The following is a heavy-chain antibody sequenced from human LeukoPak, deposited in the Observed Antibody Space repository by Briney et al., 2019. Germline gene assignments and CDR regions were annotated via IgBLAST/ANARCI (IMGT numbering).Heavy chain of an antibody. D-gene: IGHD2-2*01. V-gene: IGHV4-39*01. CDR1: GGSISSSSYY. CDR3: AGFPAAMRVYYYYMDV. CDR2: IYYSGST. Sequence: PSETLSLTCTVSGGSISSSSYYWGWIRQPPGKGLEWIGSIYYSGSTYYNPSLKSRATISVDTSKNQFSLKLSSVTAADTAVYYCAGFPAAMRVYYYYMDVWGKGTTVTVSS. J-gene: IGHJ6*03.